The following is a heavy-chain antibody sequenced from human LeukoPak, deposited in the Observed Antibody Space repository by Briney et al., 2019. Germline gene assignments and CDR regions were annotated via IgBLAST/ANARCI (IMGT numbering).Heavy chain of an antibody. CDR2: IIPILGIA. D-gene: IGHD2-2*01. V-gene: IGHV1-69*04. CDR3: ARDSLIVVAPDI. J-gene: IGHJ3*02. Sequence: SVKVSCKASGGTFSSYAISWVLQAPGQGLEWMGRIIPILGIANYAQKFQGRVTITADKSTSTAYMELSSLRSEDTAVYYCARDSLIVVAPDIWGQGTMVTVSS. CDR1: GGTFSSYA.